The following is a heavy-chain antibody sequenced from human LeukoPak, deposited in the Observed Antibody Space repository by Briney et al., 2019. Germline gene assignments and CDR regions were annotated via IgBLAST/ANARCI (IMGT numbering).Heavy chain of an antibody. CDR1: GFTFNYYW. J-gene: IGHJ5*02. CDR3: ARSITMIVDWFDP. D-gene: IGHD3-22*01. CDR2: IKQDGSET. Sequence: GGSLRLSCAASGFTFNYYWMSWVRQAPGKGLEWVANIKQDGSETYYVDSVKGRFTISRDNAKNSLYLQMNSLRAEDTAVYFCARSITMIVDWFDPWGQGTLVTVSS. V-gene: IGHV3-7*01.